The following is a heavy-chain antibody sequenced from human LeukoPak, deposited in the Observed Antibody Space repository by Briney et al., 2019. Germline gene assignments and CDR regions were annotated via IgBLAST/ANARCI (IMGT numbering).Heavy chain of an antibody. Sequence: GGSLRLSCVTSGFTFSNYAMHWVRQAPGKGLEWVAVISYDGVNEYYADSLKGRFTISRDNSKNTLYLQLSSLRAEDTAVYYCAKSTGYSTTGRDFDSWGRGTLVTVSS. CDR2: ISYDGVNE. CDR3: AKSTGYSTTGRDFDS. J-gene: IGHJ4*02. D-gene: IGHD6-13*01. V-gene: IGHV3-30*18. CDR1: GFTFSNYA.